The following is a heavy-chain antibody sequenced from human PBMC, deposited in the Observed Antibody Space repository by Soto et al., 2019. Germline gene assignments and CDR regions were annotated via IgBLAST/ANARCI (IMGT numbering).Heavy chain of an antibody. D-gene: IGHD3-9*01. CDR3: ARGEDYDILTGLY. J-gene: IGHJ4*02. CDR2: IYYSGST. Sequence: PSETLSLTCTVSGGSISSGGYYWSWIRQHPGKGLEWIGYIYYSGSTYYNPSLKSRVTISVDTSKNQFSLKLSSVTAADTAAYYCARGEDYDILTGLYWGQGTLVTVSS. CDR1: GGSISSGGYY. V-gene: IGHV4-31*03.